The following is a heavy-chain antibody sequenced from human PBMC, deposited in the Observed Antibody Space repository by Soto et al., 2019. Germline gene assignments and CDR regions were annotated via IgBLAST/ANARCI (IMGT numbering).Heavy chain of an antibody. CDR3: ATFPYGSGSYPSSYFDY. D-gene: IGHD3-10*01. J-gene: IGHJ4*02. CDR2: FDPEDGET. Sequence: ASVKVSCKVSGYTLTELSMHWVRQAPGKGLEWMGGFDPEDGETIYAQKFQGRVTMTEDTSTDTAYMELSSLRSEDTAVYYCATFPYGSGSYPSSYFDYWGQGTLVTVSS. V-gene: IGHV1-24*01. CDR1: GYTLTELS.